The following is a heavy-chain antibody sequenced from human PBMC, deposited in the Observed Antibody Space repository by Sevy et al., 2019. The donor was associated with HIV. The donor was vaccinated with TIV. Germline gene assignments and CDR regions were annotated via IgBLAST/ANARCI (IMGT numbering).Heavy chain of an antibody. CDR1: GYTFTGYY. V-gene: IGHV1-2*02. CDR2: INPNSGGT. Sequence: ASVKVSCKASGYTFTGYYMHWVRQAPGQGLEWMGWINPNSGGTNYAQKFQGRVTMTRDTSISTAYMELSRLRSDDTAVYYCARETGNTWEYFDYWGQGTLVTVSS. D-gene: IGHD1-7*01. CDR3: ARETGNTWEYFDY. J-gene: IGHJ4*02.